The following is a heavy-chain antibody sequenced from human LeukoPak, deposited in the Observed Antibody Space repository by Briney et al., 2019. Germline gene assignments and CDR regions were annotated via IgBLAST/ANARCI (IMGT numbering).Heavy chain of an antibody. Sequence: PSLKVSCKASGGTFSSYAISWVRQAPGRGLEWMGGIIPIFGTANYAQKFQGRVTITADESTSTAYMELSSLRSEDTAVYYCARDPSSSGWLYDAFDIWGQGTMVTVSS. CDR2: IIPIFGTA. CDR1: GGTFSSYA. J-gene: IGHJ3*02. D-gene: IGHD6-19*01. V-gene: IGHV1-69*13. CDR3: ARDPSSSGWLYDAFDI.